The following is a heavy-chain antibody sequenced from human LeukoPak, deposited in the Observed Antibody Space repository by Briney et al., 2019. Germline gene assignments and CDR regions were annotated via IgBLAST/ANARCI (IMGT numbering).Heavy chain of an antibody. V-gene: IGHV3-9*03. Sequence: GGSLRLSCAASGFTFDDYAMHWVRQAPGKGLEWVSGISWNSGTIAYADSVKGRFTISRDNAKNSLHLQMNSLRAEDMALYYCAKGTYYYDSSGPPDYFDYWGQGTLVTVSS. D-gene: IGHD3-22*01. J-gene: IGHJ4*02. CDR1: GFTFDDYA. CDR2: ISWNSGTI. CDR3: AKGTYYYDSSGPPDYFDY.